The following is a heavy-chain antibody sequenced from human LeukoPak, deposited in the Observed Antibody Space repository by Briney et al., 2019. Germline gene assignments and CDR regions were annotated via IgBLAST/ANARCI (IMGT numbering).Heavy chain of an antibody. CDR2: INPNSGGT. D-gene: IGHD6-13*01. Sequence: GASVKVSCQPSGYCLNRCSIHWLQQAPGQGLGWMVWINPNSGGTNYEPECQGSVTMTRDTAISTAYMQLSRLRSDDTAVYGCAKSFAGIAAASSDYGGQGTLVSVSS. J-gene: IGHJ4*02. V-gene: IGHV1-2*02. CDR1: GYCLNRCS. CDR3: AKSFAGIAAASSDY.